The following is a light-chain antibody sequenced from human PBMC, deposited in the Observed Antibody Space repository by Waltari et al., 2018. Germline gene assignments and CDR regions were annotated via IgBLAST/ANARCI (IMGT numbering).Light chain of an antibody. CDR2: DAS. CDR3: QHYNNLPYT. Sequence: IRMNQSPSSLSAFIGDRVHITCRASKDIRKNLSWFQERPGKAPKLLIYDASNLEAGVPSRFSGTGSGTDFSLTISSLQPEDSATYYCQHYNNLPYTFSRGTKLQIK. CDR1: KDIRKN. J-gene: IGKJ2*01. V-gene: IGKV1-33*01.